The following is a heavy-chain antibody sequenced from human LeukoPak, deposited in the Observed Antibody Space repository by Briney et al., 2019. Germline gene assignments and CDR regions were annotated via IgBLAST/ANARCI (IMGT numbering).Heavy chain of an antibody. CDR2: INPNSGDT. D-gene: IGHD3-16*01. J-gene: IGHJ4*02. CDR3: ATQRGSYLWGTDFDY. Sequence: ASVKVSCKASGYTFTGYYMHWVRQAPGQWLEWMGWINPNSGDTKYSQKFQGRVTMTRDTSISTAYMELSRLRSDDTAVYYCATQRGSYLWGTDFDYWGQGTLVTVSS. CDR1: GYTFTGYY. V-gene: IGHV1-2*02.